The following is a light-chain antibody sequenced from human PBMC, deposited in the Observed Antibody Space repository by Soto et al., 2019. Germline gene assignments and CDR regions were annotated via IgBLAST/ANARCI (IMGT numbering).Light chain of an antibody. CDR2: DAS. Sequence: DIQMTQSPSTLSAXVGDRXXXTCRASQSISSWLAWYQQKPGKAPKLLIYDASSLESGVPSRFSGSGSGTEFTLTLSSLQPDDFATYYCQQYNSYSPYTFGQGTKLEIK. CDR3: QQYNSYSPYT. V-gene: IGKV1-5*01. J-gene: IGKJ2*01. CDR1: QSISSW.